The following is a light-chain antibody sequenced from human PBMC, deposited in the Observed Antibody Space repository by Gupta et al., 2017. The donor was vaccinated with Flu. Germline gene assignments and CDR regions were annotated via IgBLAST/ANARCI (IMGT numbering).Light chain of an antibody. CDR1: SSDIGSYKY. CDR3: SSCTSSTTLV. CDR2: DVT. Sequence: SITISCTGTSSDIGSYKYVSWYQQQPGKAPQLLIYDVTNRPSGVSTRFSGSKSGDTASLTISGLQAEDEADYYCSSCTSSTTLVFGGGTRLTVL. V-gene: IGLV2-14*01. J-gene: IGLJ2*01.